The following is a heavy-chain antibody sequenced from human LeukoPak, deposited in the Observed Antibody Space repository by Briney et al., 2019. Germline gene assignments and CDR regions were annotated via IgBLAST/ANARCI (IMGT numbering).Heavy chain of an antibody. Sequence: PGGSLRLSCAAAGFSVSTSYINWVRQAPGKGLEWVSTISSSSSYIYYGDSVKGRFTISRDNAKNSLYLQMNSLRAEDTAVYYCARAPYDSTGYETPLAFDIWGQGTMVTVSS. D-gene: IGHD3-22*01. CDR1: GFSVSTSY. J-gene: IGHJ3*02. V-gene: IGHV3-21*01. CDR2: ISSSSSYI. CDR3: ARAPYDSTGYETPLAFDI.